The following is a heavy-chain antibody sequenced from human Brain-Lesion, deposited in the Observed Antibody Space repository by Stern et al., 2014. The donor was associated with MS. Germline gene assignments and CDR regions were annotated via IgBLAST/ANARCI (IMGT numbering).Heavy chain of an antibody. CDR1: GGSISSGGYY. V-gene: IGHV4-61*02. CDR2: IFNSGST. D-gene: IGHD2-2*01. Sequence: VQLVESGPGLVKPSQTLSLSCTVSGGSISSGGYYWSWIRQPAGKGLEWIGRIFNSGSTSYNPSLKSRGTISIATSKNQFPRRLTSMTAADTAVYYCARGRVVPGFQYYATDVWGQGTTVIVSS. J-gene: IGHJ6*02. CDR3: ARGRVVPGFQYYATDV.